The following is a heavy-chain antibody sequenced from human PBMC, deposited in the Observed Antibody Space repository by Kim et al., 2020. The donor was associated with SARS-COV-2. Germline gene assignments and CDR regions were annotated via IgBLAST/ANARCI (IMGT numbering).Heavy chain of an antibody. Sequence: SETLSLTCTVSGDSISGDYWSWIRQAPGKRLEWIAYISNSGSALYNPSLKSRVTISVDMSKNQFSLKLSSLTAADTALYTCASRDSVGYDKAFVVGG. V-gene: IGHV4-59*12. CDR1: GDSISGDY. CDR3: ASRDSVGYDKAFVV. D-gene: IGHD3-9*01. J-gene: IGHJ3*01. CDR2: ISNSGSA.